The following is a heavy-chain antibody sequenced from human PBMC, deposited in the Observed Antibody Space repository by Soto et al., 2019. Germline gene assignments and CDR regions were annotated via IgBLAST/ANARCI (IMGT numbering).Heavy chain of an antibody. Sequence: GGSLRLSCAASGFTFISYRMNWVLQAPGKGLEWVSYISSSSSTIYYADSVKGRFTISRDNAKNSLYLQMNSLRDEDTAVYYCAPPPYGSGTPYALDYWGQGTLVTVAS. J-gene: IGHJ4*02. CDR1: GFTFISYR. CDR3: APPPYGSGTPYALDY. CDR2: ISSSSSTI. V-gene: IGHV3-48*02. D-gene: IGHD3-10*01.